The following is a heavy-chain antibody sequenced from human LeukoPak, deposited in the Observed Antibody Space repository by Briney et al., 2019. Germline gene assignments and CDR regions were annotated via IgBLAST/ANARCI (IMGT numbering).Heavy chain of an antibody. CDR1: GFTFSSYW. CDR2: IKPDGSEK. J-gene: IGHJ4*02. Sequence: PGGSLRLSCAASGFTFSSYWMNWFREAPGKGLEWVANIKPDGSEKYYVGSVKGRVTISRDNAKNSLHLQMNSLRAEDTAVYYCVRGFSSSWFDYWGQGTLVTVSS. V-gene: IGHV3-7*01. D-gene: IGHD6-6*01. CDR3: VRGFSSSWFDY.